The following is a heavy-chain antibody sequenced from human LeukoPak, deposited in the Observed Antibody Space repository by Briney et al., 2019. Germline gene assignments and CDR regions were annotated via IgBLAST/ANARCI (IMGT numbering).Heavy chain of an antibody. J-gene: IGHJ4*02. D-gene: IGHD4-17*01. CDR1: RFTFSSYA. Sequence: PGRSLRLSCAASRFTFSSYAMHWVRQAPGKGLEWVAVISYDGSNKYYADSVKGRFTISRDNSKNTLYLQMNSLRAEDTAVYYCARNPYGDYYFDYWGQGTLVTASS. V-gene: IGHV3-30-3*01. CDR3: ARNPYGDYYFDY. CDR2: ISYDGSNK.